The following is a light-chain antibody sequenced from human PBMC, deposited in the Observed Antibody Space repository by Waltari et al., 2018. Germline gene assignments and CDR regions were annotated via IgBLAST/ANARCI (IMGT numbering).Light chain of an antibody. CDR1: SSNIGAGYE. CDR2: RDD. Sequence: QSVLTQPPSVSGAPGQSVTISCTGSSSNIGAGYEVHWYQQSPGSAPKVLIYRDDNRPSGVPGRFSGSKSGTSASLSVTGLHVEDEAYYFCQSYDRDLNAVLFGGGTKLTVL. CDR3: QSYDRDLNAVL. V-gene: IGLV1-40*01. J-gene: IGLJ2*01.